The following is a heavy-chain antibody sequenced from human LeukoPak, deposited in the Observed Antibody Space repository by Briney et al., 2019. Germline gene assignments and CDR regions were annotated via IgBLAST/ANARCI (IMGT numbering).Heavy chain of an antibody. J-gene: IGHJ4*02. CDR1: GFTFSSYA. Sequence: GGSLRLSCAASGFTFSSYAMSWVRQAPGKGLEWVSAISGSGGSTYYADSVKGRFTISRDNSKNTLYLQMNRLRAEDPAVYYCAKDLSRITMIVVVTPFDYWGQGTLVTVSS. CDR3: AKDLSRITMIVVVTPFDY. D-gene: IGHD3-22*01. V-gene: IGHV3-23*01. CDR2: ISGSGGST.